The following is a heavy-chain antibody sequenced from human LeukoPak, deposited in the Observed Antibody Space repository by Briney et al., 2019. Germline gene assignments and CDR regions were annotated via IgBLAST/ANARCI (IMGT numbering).Heavy chain of an antibody. J-gene: IGHJ4*02. D-gene: IGHD3-10*01. CDR1: GGSISSYY. Sequence: SETLSLTCTVSGGSISSYYWSWIRQPPGKGLEWIRYIYYSGSTNYNPSLKSRVTISADTSKNQFSLNLTSVTAADTAVYYCARDLDNGYGSGAFDYWGQGTLVTVSS. CDR2: IYYSGST. V-gene: IGHV4-59*01. CDR3: ARDLDNGYGSGAFDY.